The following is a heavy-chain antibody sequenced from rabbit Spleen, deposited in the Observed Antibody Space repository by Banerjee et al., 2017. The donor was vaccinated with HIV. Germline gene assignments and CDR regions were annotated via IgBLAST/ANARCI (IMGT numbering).Heavy chain of an antibody. Sequence: QEQLVESGGGLVQPEGSLTLTCTASGFSFSSAYWLCWVRQAPGKGLEWIGCIYIGSGNTYYASWAKGRFTISKSSSTTVTLQMTSLTAADTATYFCARGDVITYFNLWGPGTLVTVS. V-gene: IGHV1S45*01. CDR3: ARGDVITYFNL. CDR1: GFSFSSAYW. D-gene: IGHD7-1*01. J-gene: IGHJ4*01. CDR2: IYIGSGNT.